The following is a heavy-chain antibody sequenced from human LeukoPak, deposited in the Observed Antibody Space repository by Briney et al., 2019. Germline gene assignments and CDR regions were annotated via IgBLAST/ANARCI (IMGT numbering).Heavy chain of an antibody. Sequence: GSLRLSCAASEFSVGSNYMTWVRQAPGKGLEWVSLIYSGGSTYYADSVKGRFTTSRDNAKSSLYLQMNSLRAEDTAVYYCGRGHWGLDYWGQGALVTVSS. CDR2: IYSGGST. CDR1: EFSVGSNY. V-gene: IGHV3-66*01. J-gene: IGHJ4*02. D-gene: IGHD7-27*01. CDR3: GRGHWGLDY.